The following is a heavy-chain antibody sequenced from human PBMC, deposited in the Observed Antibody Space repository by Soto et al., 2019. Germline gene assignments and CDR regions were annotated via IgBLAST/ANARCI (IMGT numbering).Heavy chain of an antibody. J-gene: IGHJ3*02. D-gene: IGHD2-15*01. V-gene: IGHV3-33*01. CDR1: GFTFSCYG. CDR3: AXLYCSASSCYSVGAFDI. Sequence: GGSLRLSCAASGFTFSCYGMHWVRQAPGKGLEWVALIWFDGSDKYYTESVKGRFTISRDNSKSTLYLQMNSLRAEDTAVYYCAXLYCSASSCYSVGAFDIRGQGTMVTVSS. CDR2: IWFDGSDK.